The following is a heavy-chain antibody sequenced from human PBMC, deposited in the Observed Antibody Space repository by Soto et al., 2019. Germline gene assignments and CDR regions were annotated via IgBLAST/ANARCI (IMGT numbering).Heavy chain of an antibody. CDR3: ARRGGELLWFGEVDYYYYGMDV. D-gene: IGHD3-10*01. Sequence: SETLSLTCAVYGGSFSGYYWSWIRQPPGKGLEWIGEINHSGSTNYNPSLKSRVTISVDTSKNQFSLKLSSVTAADTAVYYCARRGGELLWFGEVDYYYYGMDVWGQGTTVTVS. J-gene: IGHJ6*02. CDR2: INHSGST. V-gene: IGHV4-34*01. CDR1: GGSFSGYY.